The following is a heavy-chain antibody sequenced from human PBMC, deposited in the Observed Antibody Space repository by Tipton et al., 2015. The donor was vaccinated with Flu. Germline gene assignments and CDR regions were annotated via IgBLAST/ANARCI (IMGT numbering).Heavy chain of an antibody. Sequence: LRLSCTVSGASINSDGYYWTWIRQHPGKGLEWIGNIYSSEITYYNSALKSLLTISVDTSKNQFSLKLSSVTAGDTALYYCAGYGSRSDQGWFGPWGQGTLVTVSS. CDR2: IYSSEIT. D-gene: IGHD3-10*01. V-gene: IGHV4-31*01. CDR1: GASINSDGYY. J-gene: IGHJ5*02. CDR3: AGYGSRSDQGWFGP.